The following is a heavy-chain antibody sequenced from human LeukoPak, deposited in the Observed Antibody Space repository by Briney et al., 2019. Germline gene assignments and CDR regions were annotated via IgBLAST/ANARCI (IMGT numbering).Heavy chain of an antibody. J-gene: IGHJ4*02. CDR3: ARDLYRIVVVPHYFDY. Sequence: PGGSLRLSCAASGFIFSSYWMSWVRQAPGKGLGWVANIKQDGSEKYYVDSVRGRFTISRDNAKNSLYLQMNSLRAEDTAVYYCARDLYRIVVVPHYFDYWGQGTLVTVSS. CDR2: IKQDGSEK. V-gene: IGHV3-7*01. CDR1: GFIFSSYW. D-gene: IGHD3-22*01.